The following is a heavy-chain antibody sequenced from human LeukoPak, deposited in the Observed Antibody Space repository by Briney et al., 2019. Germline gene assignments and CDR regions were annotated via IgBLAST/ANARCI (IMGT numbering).Heavy chain of an antibody. CDR3: ARDGDGYTDYYGMDV. CDR2: IYYSGST. Sequence: KSSETLSLTCTVSGGSISSYYWSWIRQPPGKGLEWVGYIYYSGSTNYNPSLKSRVTISVDTSKNQFSLKLSSVTAADTGVYYCARDGDGYTDYYGMDVWGQGTTVTVSS. J-gene: IGHJ6*02. CDR1: GGSISSYY. D-gene: IGHD5-24*01. V-gene: IGHV4-59*01.